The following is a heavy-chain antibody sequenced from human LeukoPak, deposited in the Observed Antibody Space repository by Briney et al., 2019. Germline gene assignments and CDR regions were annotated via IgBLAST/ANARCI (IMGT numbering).Heavy chain of an antibody. J-gene: IGHJ4*02. V-gene: IGHV1-69*06. CDR1: GGIFGSYA. CDR3: AKASRLREAGSYRF. D-gene: IGHD3-16*02. CDR2: IIPIFDTP. Sequence: SVKVSCKASGGIFGSYAINWVRQAPGQGLEWLGRIIPIFDTPNYAQTFQGRVTISADKSTRTVYMELSSLRSEDTALYYCAKASRLREAGSYRFWGQGTLVTVSS.